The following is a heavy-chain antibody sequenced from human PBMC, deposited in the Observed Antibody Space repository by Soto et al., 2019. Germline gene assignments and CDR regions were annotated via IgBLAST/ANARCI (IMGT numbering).Heavy chain of an antibody. V-gene: IGHV3-23*01. Sequence: GGSLRLSCAASGFTFSSYAMSWVRQAPGKGLEWVSAISGSGGSTYYADSVKGRFTISRDNSKNTLYLQMNSLRAEDTAVYYGAKVHLVGATLAYFDYWGQGTLVTVSS. CDR1: GFTFSSYA. CDR3: AKVHLVGATLAYFDY. CDR2: ISGSGGST. J-gene: IGHJ4*02. D-gene: IGHD1-26*01.